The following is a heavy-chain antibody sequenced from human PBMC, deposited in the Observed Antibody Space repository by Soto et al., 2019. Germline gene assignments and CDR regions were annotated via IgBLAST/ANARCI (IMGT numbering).Heavy chain of an antibody. D-gene: IGHD5-12*01. Sequence: GGSLRLSCAASGFTFSSYDMHWVRQATGKGLEWVSAIGTACDTYYPGSVKGRFTISRENAKNSLYLQMNSLRAEDTAVYYCARGGYNYPFDYWGQGTLVTVSS. V-gene: IGHV3-13*01. CDR2: IGTACDT. CDR1: GFTFSSYD. CDR3: ARGGYNYPFDY. J-gene: IGHJ4*02.